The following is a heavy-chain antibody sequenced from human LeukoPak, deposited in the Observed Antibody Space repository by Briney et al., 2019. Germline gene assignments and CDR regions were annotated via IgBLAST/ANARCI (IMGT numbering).Heavy chain of an antibody. Sequence: ASVKVSCKASGYTFTDYYMHRVRQAPGQGLEWMGWINVNRGGTNYAQRFQGRVTMTRDTSITTAYMELSGLESDDTAVYYCAKRYCSSTSCYYFDYWGQGTLVTVSS. CDR1: GYTFTDYY. CDR3: AKRYCSSTSCYYFDY. CDR2: INVNRGGT. J-gene: IGHJ4*02. D-gene: IGHD2-2*01. V-gene: IGHV1-2*02.